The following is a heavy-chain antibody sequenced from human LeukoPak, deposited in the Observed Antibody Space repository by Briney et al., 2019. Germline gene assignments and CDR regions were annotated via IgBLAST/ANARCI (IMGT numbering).Heavy chain of an antibody. D-gene: IGHD2-15*01. CDR1: GFTFSSYS. CDR3: ARDGFYCSGGSCWYDY. CDR2: ISSSSSYI. V-gene: IGHV3-21*01. J-gene: IGHJ4*02. Sequence: GGSLRLSCAASGFTFSSYSMNWVRQAPGKGLEWVSSISSSSSYIYYADSVKGRFTISRDNAKNSLYLQMNSLRAEDTAVYYCARDGFYCSGGSCWYDYWGQGTLVTVSS.